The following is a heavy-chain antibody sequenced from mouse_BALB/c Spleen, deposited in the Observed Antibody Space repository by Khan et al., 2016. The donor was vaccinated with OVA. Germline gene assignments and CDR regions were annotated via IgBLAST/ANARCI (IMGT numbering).Heavy chain of an antibody. J-gene: IGHJ3*01. CDR1: GFTFSTYG. CDR2: INTGGAYT. V-gene: IGHV5-6*01. D-gene: IGHD1-1*01. Sequence: EVELVESGGDFVRPGGSLKLSCAASGFTFSTYGMSWVRQTPDKRLEWVATINTGGAYTYYPDTVKGRFTISRDNAKNTLYLLLSSLKSEDTAIYYCARLAYYYNSEGFAYWGRGTLVTVSA. CDR3: ARLAYYYNSEGFAY.